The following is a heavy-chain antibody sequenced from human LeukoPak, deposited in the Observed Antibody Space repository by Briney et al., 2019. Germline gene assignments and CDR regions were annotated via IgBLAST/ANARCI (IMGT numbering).Heavy chain of an antibody. D-gene: IGHD4-17*01. Sequence: ASVKVSCKASGYSFTDKYMHWVRQAPGQGLEWMGGIIPIFGTANYAQKFQGRVTITADESTSTAYMELSSLRSEDTAVYYCARATVTDFSAENFDYWGQGTLVTVSS. V-gene: IGHV1-69*13. CDR2: IIPIFGTA. J-gene: IGHJ4*02. CDR3: ARATVTDFSAENFDY. CDR1: GYSFTDKY.